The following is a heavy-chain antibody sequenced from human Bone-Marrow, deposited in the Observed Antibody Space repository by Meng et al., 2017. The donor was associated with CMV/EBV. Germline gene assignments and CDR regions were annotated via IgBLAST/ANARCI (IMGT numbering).Heavy chain of an antibody. Sequence: QVQLVQSGAEVKKPGASVKVSCKVSGYTLPELSMHWVRQAPGKGLEWMGGFDPEDGETIYAQKFQGRVTMTTDTSTSTAYMELRSLRSDDTAVYYCARVGWLVPSSGFDYWGQGTLVTVSS. D-gene: IGHD6-19*01. V-gene: IGHV1-24*01. CDR1: GYTLPELS. CDR3: ARVGWLVPSSGFDY. J-gene: IGHJ4*02. CDR2: FDPEDGET.